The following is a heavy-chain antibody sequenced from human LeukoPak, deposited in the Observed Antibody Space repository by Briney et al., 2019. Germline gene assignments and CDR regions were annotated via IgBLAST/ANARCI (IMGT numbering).Heavy chain of an antibody. CDR1: GGPISSSSYY. D-gene: IGHD3-9*01. CDR2: IYYSGST. CDR3: ARDNPYDILTGYYAFDI. J-gene: IGHJ3*02. Sequence: AETLSLTCTVSGGPISSSSYYWGWIRQPPGKGLELIGSIYYSGSTYYNPSLKNRVTISVDTSKNQFSLKLSSVTASETAVYYCARDNPYDILTGYYAFDIWGQGTMVTVSS. V-gene: IGHV4-39*07.